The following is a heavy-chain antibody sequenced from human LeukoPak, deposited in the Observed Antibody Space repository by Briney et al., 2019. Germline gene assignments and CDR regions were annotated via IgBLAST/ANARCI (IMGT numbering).Heavy chain of an antibody. D-gene: IGHD3-22*01. CDR2: IYYSGST. CDR1: GGSISCGGYY. Sequence: SETLSLTCTLSGGSISCGGYYWSWIRQHPGKGLEWIGYIYYSGSTYYNPSLKSRVTISVETSKNQFSLKLSSVTAADTAVYYCARGEDPSDYYDSSGGYYLDYWGQGTLVTVSS. J-gene: IGHJ4*02. CDR3: ARGEDPSDYYDSSGGYYLDY. V-gene: IGHV4-31*03.